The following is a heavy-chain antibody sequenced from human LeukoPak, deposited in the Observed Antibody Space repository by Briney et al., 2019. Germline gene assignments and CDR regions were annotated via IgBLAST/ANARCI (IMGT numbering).Heavy chain of an antibody. V-gene: IGHV1-8*03. CDR1: GYTFTSYD. D-gene: IGHD2-2*01. CDR3: ARGRYCSSTSCSKLGLYYYYMDV. Sequence: ASVKVSCKASGYTFTSYDINWVRQATGQGLEWMGWMNPNSGNTGYAQKFQGRVTITRNTSISTAYMELSSLRSEDTAVYYCARGRYCSSTSCSKLGLYYYYMDVWGKGTTVTVSS. J-gene: IGHJ6*03. CDR2: MNPNSGNT.